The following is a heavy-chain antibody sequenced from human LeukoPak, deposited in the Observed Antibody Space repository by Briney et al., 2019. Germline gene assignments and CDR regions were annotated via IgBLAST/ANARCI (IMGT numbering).Heavy chain of an antibody. CDR3: ARDLGTTVTTYLDY. Sequence: GGSLRLSCAASGFTFSSYSMNWVRQAPGKGLEWVSSISSSSSYIYYADSVKGRFTISRDNAKNSLYLRMNSLRAEDTAVYHCARDLGTTVTTYLDYWGQGTLVTVSS. CDR2: ISSSSSYI. J-gene: IGHJ4*02. CDR1: GFTFSSYS. D-gene: IGHD4-17*01. V-gene: IGHV3-21*01.